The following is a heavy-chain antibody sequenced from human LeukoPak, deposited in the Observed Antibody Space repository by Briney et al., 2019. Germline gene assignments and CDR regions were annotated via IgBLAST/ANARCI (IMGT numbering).Heavy chain of an antibody. Sequence: GGSLRLSCAASGFTFDDYAMHWVRQTPGRGLEWVSGISWNSGSIGYADSVKGRFTISRDNAKNSLYLQMNSLRAEDTAVYYCARDQRISSSSKPFDPWGQGTLVTVSS. J-gene: IGHJ5*02. CDR3: ARDQRISSSSKPFDP. CDR1: GFTFDDYA. CDR2: ISWNSGSI. D-gene: IGHD6-13*01. V-gene: IGHV3-9*01.